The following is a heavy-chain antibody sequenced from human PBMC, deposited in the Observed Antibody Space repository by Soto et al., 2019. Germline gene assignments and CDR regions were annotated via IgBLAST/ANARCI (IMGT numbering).Heavy chain of an antibody. V-gene: IGHV4-31*03. CDR2: IYYSGST. CDR3: ARGGGVLMLAFDI. D-gene: IGHD2-8*01. Sequence: QVQLQESGPGLVKPSQTLSLTCTVSGGSISSGGYYWSWIRQHPGKGLEWIGYIYYSGSTYYNPSLKGRVTISVDTSKNQFSLKLSSVTAADTAVYYCARGGGVLMLAFDIWGQGTMVTVSS. J-gene: IGHJ3*02. CDR1: GGSISSGGYY.